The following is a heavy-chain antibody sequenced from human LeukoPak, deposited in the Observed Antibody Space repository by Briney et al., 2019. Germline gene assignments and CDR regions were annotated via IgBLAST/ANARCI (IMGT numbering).Heavy chain of an antibody. J-gene: IGHJ3*02. D-gene: IGHD3-10*01. CDR1: GGTFSSYP. V-gene: IGHV1-69*06. CDR2: IIPMFDTA. Sequence: SAKVSCKASGGTFSSYPISWVRQAPGQGLEWMGGIIPMFDTADFAQKFQGRVTITADTSTSTAYMQLSSLRSEDTAVYYCARARSGPYGSGSLDAFDIWGQGTMVTVSS. CDR3: ARARSGPYGSGSLDAFDI.